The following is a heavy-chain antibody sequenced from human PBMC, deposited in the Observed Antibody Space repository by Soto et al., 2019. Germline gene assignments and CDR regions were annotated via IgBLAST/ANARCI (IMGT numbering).Heavy chain of an antibody. D-gene: IGHD2-15*01. CDR2: ISSSSSTI. CDR1: GFTFSSYS. CDR3: ARDPALVAAFDI. J-gene: IGHJ3*02. V-gene: IGHV3-48*01. Sequence: GGSLRLSCVASGFTFSSYSMNWVRQAPGKGLEWVSYISSSSSTIYYADSVKGRFTISRDNAKNSLYLQMNSLRAEDTAVYYCARDPALVAAFDIWGQGTMVTVSS.